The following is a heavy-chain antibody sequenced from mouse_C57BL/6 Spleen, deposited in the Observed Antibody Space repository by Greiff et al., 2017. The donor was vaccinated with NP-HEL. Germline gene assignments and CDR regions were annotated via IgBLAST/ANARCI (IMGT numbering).Heavy chain of an antibody. Sequence: VQLQQSGAELARPGASVKMSCKASGYTFTSYTMHWVKQRPGQGLEWIGYINTSSGYTKYNQKFKDKATLTADKSSSTAYMQLSSLTSEDSAVYYCARSGHFDYRGQGTTLTVSS. V-gene: IGHV1-4*01. CDR3: ARSGHFDY. CDR2: INTSSGYT. J-gene: IGHJ2*01. CDR1: GYTFTSYT.